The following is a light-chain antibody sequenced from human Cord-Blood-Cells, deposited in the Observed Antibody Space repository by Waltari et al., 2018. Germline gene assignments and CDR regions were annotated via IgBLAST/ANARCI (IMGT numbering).Light chain of an antibody. CDR1: QSISSY. CDR3: QQSYSTPFT. V-gene: IGKV1-39*01. J-gene: IGKJ3*01. Sequence: DIQMTQSPSSLSASVGDRVTITCRASQSISSYLNWYQQKPGKAPKLLIYAASSLQSGVLSRFSGSGSGTDFTLTISSLQPEDFATYYCQQSYSTPFTFGPGTKVDI. CDR2: AAS.